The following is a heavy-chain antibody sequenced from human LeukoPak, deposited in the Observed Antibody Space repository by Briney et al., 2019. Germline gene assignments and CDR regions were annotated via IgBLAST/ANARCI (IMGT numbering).Heavy chain of an antibody. Sequence: AGGSLRLSCAASGFTFSSYSMNWVRQAPGKGLEWVSSISSSSSYIYYADSVKGRFTISRDNAKNSLYLQMNSLRAEDTAVYYCARDFRAHAAAVLAHLDWGQGTLVTVSS. J-gene: IGHJ4*02. V-gene: IGHV3-21*01. CDR3: ARDFRAHAAAVLAHLD. D-gene: IGHD6-13*01. CDR1: GFTFSSYS. CDR2: ISSSSSYI.